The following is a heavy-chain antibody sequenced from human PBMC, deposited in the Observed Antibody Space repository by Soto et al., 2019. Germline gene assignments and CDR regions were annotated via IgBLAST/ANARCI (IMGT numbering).Heavy chain of an antibody. V-gene: IGHV3-30-3*01. CDR1: GFTFSVYA. CDR3: ARETDGMDV. CDR2: VSYDGRNK. Sequence: QMQLVESGGGVVQPGRSLRLSCAASGFTFSVYAMHWVRQAPGKGLEWVAVVSYDGRNKYYIDSVEGRFTISRDNSKNTLYLQMNSLGGEDTAVYYCARETDGMDVWGQGTKVTVSS. J-gene: IGHJ6*02.